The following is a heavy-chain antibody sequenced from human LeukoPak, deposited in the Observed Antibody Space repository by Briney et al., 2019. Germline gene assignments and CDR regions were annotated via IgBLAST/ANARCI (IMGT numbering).Heavy chain of an antibody. Sequence: SVKVSCKASGATFISYAMSWVRQAPGEGLEWMGGIIPIFGTANYAQKFQGRVTITADKSTSTAYMEVSSLRSEDTAVYYCAGGRPRGYCSGGSCYHNFDYWGQGTLVTVSS. V-gene: IGHV1-69*06. CDR3: AGGRPRGYCSGGSCYHNFDY. J-gene: IGHJ4*02. CDR1: GATFISYA. D-gene: IGHD2-15*01. CDR2: IIPIFGTA.